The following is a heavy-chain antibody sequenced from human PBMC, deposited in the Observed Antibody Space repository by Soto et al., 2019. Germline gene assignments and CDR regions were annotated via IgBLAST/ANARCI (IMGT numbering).Heavy chain of an antibody. D-gene: IGHD3-22*01. V-gene: IGHV4-39*01. Sequence: PSETLSLTCTVSGVSISSSSYFWGWIRQPPGKGLEWIGSIHYSGSTYYNPSLKSRVTISVDTSKNQFSLKLSSVTAADTAVYYCARQKDYYDSRGDSYFDYWGQGTLVTVSS. J-gene: IGHJ4*02. CDR2: IHYSGST. CDR1: GVSISSSSYF. CDR3: ARQKDYYDSRGDSYFDY.